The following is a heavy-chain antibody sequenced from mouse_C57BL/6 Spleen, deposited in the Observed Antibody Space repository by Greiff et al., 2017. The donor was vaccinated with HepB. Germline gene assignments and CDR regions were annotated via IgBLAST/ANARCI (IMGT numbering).Heavy chain of an antibody. CDR3: ARRAYYGSSYCYAMDY. Sequence: QVQLQQPGAELVKPGASVKLSCKASGYTFTSYWMQWVKQRPGQGLEWIGGIDPSDSYTNYNQTFKGKATLTVDTSSSTAYMQLSSLTSEDSAVYYCARRAYYGSSYCYAMDYWGQGTSGTVSS. CDR1: GYTFTSYW. J-gene: IGHJ4*01. V-gene: IGHV1-50*01. CDR2: IDPSDSYT. D-gene: IGHD1-1*01.